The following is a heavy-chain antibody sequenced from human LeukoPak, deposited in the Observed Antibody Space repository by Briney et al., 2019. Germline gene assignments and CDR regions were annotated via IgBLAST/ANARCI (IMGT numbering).Heavy chain of an antibody. Sequence: GGSLRLSCVVSGFTVSSNYMSWVRQAPGKGLEWVSVISSAGSTYYADSVKGRFTISRDNSKNTLYLQMNSLRAEDTAVYYCARGGITMIVEGSYWGQGTLVTVSS. J-gene: IGHJ4*02. V-gene: IGHV3-53*01. CDR1: GFTVSSNY. D-gene: IGHD3-22*01. CDR3: ARGGITMIVEGSY. CDR2: ISSAGST.